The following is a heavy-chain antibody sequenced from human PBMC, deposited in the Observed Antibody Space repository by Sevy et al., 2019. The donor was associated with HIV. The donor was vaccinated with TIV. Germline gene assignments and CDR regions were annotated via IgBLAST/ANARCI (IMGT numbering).Heavy chain of an antibody. Sequence: GGSLRLSCAASGFTFSSYSMNWVRQAPGKGLEWVSSISSSSSYIYYADSVKGRFTISRDNAKNSLYLQLNSLRAEDTAVYYCAREWAEDGYSGGTYRSSSAFAIWGQGTMVSASS. CDR3: AREWAEDGYSGGTYRSSSAFAI. D-gene: IGHD6-19*01. V-gene: IGHV3-21*01. CDR2: ISSSSSYI. CDR1: GFTFSSYS. J-gene: IGHJ3*02.